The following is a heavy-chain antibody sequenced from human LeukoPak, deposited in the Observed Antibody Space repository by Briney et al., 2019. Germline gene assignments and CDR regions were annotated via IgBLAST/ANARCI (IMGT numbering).Heavy chain of an antibody. V-gene: IGHV3-7*01. CDR3: ATDRGWRTSGYYLYYFEY. CDR1: GFTVSSNY. Sequence: GGSLRLSCAASGFTVSSNYMSWVRQAPGKGPEWVASIKNDGSERYYVDSVRGRYTISRDNTKNSLFLQMGSLRAEDTAVYYCATDRGWRTSGYYLYYFEYWGQGTLVTFSS. CDR2: IKNDGSER. J-gene: IGHJ4*02. D-gene: IGHD3-3*01.